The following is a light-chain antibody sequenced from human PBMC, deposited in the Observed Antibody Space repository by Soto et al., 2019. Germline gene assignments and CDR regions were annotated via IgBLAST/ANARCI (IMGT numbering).Light chain of an antibody. CDR3: SSYTSSSTLYV. J-gene: IGLJ1*01. V-gene: IGLV2-14*01. CDR1: SSDVGGYNY. Sequence: QSALTHPASVSGSPGQSITISCTGTSSDVGGYNYVSWYQQHPGKAPKLMIYDVSNRPSGVSNRFSGSKSGNTASLTISGLQAEDEADYYCSSYTSSSTLYVFGSGTKLPVL. CDR2: DVS.